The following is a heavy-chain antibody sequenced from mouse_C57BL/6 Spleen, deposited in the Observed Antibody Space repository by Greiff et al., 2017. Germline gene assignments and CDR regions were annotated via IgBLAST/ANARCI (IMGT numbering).Heavy chain of an antibody. CDR2: IHPSDSYT. V-gene: IGHV1-69*01. D-gene: IGHD1-1*01. J-gene: IGHJ4*01. CDR1: GYTFTSYW. CDR3: ARGLERVVYYCAMDY. Sequence: QVQLQQPGAELVMPGASVKLSCKASGYTFTSYWMHWVKQRPGQGLEWIGEIHPSDSYTNYNQKFKGKSTLTVDKASSTAYMQHSSLTSEDSAVYDGARGLERVVYYCAMDYWGRGTSVTVSS.